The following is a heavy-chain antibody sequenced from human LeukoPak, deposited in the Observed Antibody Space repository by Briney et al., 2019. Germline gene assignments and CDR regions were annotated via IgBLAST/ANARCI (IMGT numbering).Heavy chain of an antibody. D-gene: IGHD3-10*01. V-gene: IGHV4-34*01. CDR3: ARGCYYCSGSQYYFDS. Sequence: SETLTLTCAVYGGSFSGYYWSWTRQPPGKGLEWIGEINHSGSTNYNPSLKSRVTISVDTSKNQFSLKLSSVTAADTAVYYCARGCYYCSGSQYYFDSWDTGTVVTVFS. CDR1: GGSFSGYY. CDR2: INHSGST. J-gene: IGHJ4*02.